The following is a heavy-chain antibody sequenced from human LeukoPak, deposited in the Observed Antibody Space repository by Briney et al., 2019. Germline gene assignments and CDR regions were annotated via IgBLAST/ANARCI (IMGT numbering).Heavy chain of an antibody. J-gene: IGHJ4*02. V-gene: IGHV3-43*01. CDR1: GFTFEDYT. Sequence: GGSLRLSCAASGFTFEDYTMHWVRQAPRKGLEWVSLISWHGVTTYYADSLKGRFTISRDNSKNALYLQMNSLRTEDSAVYFCAKERSAFFDYWGQGTLVTVSS. D-gene: IGHD3-3*01. CDR3: AKERSAFFDY. CDR2: ISWHGVTT.